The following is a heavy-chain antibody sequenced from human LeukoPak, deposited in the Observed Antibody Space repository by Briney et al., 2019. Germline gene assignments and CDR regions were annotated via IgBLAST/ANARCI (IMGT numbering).Heavy chain of an antibody. D-gene: IGHD3-16*02. CDR2: TYYRSKWCN. CDR3: ARSSVLSVIFDI. CDR1: GDSVSSNSAA. J-gene: IGHJ3*02. V-gene: IGHV6-1*01. Sequence: SQTLSLTCAISGDSVSSNSAAWNWIRPSPSRGLEWLGRTYYRSKWCNDYAVSVKSRITINPDTSKNQFSLQLNPVTPEDTAVYYCARSSVLSVIFDIWGQGTMVTVSS.